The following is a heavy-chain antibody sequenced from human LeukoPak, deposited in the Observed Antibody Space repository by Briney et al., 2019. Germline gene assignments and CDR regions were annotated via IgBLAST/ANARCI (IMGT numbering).Heavy chain of an antibody. CDR2: ISSSSGYI. Sequence: GGSLRLSCAASGFTFSSYRMNWVRQAPGKGLEWVSSISSSSGYIYYADSVKGRFTISRDNAKNSLILQMNSLRAEDTAVYYCAREGENYYDSSGYPTSYYFDYWGQGTLVTVSS. CDR3: AREGENYYDSSGYPTSYYFDY. D-gene: IGHD3-22*01. CDR1: GFTFSSYR. V-gene: IGHV3-21*01. J-gene: IGHJ4*02.